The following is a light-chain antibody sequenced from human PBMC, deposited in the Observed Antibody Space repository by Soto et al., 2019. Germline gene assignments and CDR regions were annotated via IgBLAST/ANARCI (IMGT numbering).Light chain of an antibody. CDR1: QSVATN. J-gene: IGKJ2*01. CDR2: GAS. CDR3: QQYNKWPYT. Sequence: EIVMTQSPATRSVSPGERATLSCRASQSVATNLAWYQQKPGQSPQLLIYGASIRATGIPAGLSGDGSGTEFTLTISSLQSEDFAVYFCQQYNKWPYTFGQGTKLEIK. V-gene: IGKV3-15*01.